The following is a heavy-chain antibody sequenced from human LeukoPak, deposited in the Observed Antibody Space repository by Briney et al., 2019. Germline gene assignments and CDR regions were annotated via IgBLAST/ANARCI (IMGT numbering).Heavy chain of an antibody. D-gene: IGHD6-19*01. V-gene: IGHV3-23*01. CDR2: ISGIGGST. CDR3: AKDLELGNSGWFFDAFDV. CDR1: GFTFESYA. J-gene: IGHJ3*01. Sequence: PGGSLRLSCAASGFTFESYAMTWVRQAPGKGLEWVSSISGIGGSTYYADSVKGRFTISRDNSKNTVYLEMNSLRAEDTAIYYCAKDLELGNSGWFFDAFDVWGQGTLVTVSS.